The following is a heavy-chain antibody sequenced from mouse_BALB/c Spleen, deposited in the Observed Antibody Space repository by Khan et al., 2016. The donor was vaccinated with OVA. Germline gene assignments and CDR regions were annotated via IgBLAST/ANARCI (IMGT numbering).Heavy chain of an antibody. Sequence: EVQLQESGPGLVKPSQSLSLICTVTGYSITSDYAWNWIRQFPGNKLEWMGYISYSGNTSYNPSLKSQISITRATSNNTFFLQLKSATTEDTATYYCARSGYEAWFAYWGQGTLVTVSA. D-gene: IGHD2-2*01. J-gene: IGHJ3*01. V-gene: IGHV3-2*02. CDR2: ISYSGNT. CDR3: ARSGYEAWFAY. CDR1: GYSITSDYA.